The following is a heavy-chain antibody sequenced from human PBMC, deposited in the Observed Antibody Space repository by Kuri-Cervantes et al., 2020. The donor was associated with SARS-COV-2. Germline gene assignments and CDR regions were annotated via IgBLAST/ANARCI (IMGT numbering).Heavy chain of an antibody. V-gene: IGHV3-15*01. CDR3: TTDAGLVHTRLLPDY. J-gene: IGHJ4*02. D-gene: IGHD2-15*01. Sequence: GESLKISCAASGFTFSNAWMSWVRQAPGKGLEWVGRIKSKTDGGTTDYAAPVKGRFTISRDDSKNTLYLQMNSLKTEDTAVYYCTTDAGLVHTRLLPDYWGQGTLVTVSS. CDR2: IKSKTDGGTT. CDR1: GFTFSNAW.